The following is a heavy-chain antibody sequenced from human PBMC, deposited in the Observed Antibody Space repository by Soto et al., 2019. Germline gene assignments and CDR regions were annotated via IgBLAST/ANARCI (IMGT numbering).Heavy chain of an antibody. CDR3: AKGGRQWLVTSDFNY. CDR1: GFTFSDYA. J-gene: IGHJ4*02. D-gene: IGHD6-19*01. V-gene: IGHV3-30*18. CDR2: VSHDGRNT. Sequence: VQLVESGGGVVQPGRSLRLSCAASGFTFSDYAMHWVRQAPGKGLEWVAVVSHDGRNTHYADSVKGRFTISRDSYKKTVYLEMTSLRAEDTAVYYCAKGGRQWLVTSDFNYWGQGALVTVSS.